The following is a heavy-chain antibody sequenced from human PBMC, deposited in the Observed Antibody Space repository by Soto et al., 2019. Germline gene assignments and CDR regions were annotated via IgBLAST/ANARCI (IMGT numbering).Heavy chain of an antibody. V-gene: IGHV4-34*01. CDR1: GGSFSGYY. Sequence: PSETLSLTCAVYGGSFSGYYWSWIRQPPRKELEKIGEINHNGSTNHNPSLKSRVTISVDTSKIQFSLKLSSVTAADTVVYYCARGLLVAAEDYYYYMDVWGKGTTVTVSS. CDR2: INHNGST. D-gene: IGHD6-13*01. J-gene: IGHJ6*03. CDR3: ARGLLVAAEDYYYYMDV.